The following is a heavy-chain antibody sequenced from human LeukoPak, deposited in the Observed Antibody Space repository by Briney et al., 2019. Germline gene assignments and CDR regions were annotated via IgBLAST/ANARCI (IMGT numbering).Heavy chain of an antibody. CDR2: TSSSGNSI. D-gene: IGHD1-1*01. Sequence: GGSLRLSCAASGFIFSSYEMNWVRQAPGKGLEWVSYTSSSGNSIYYADSVKGRFTISRDNAKNSLYLQMNSLRVEDTAIYYCARNPHPTGFDPWGRGTLVTVSS. CDR1: GFIFSSYE. CDR3: ARNPHPTGFDP. V-gene: IGHV3-48*03. J-gene: IGHJ5*02.